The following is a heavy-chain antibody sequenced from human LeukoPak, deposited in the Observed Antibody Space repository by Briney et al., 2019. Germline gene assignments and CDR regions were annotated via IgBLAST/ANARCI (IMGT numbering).Heavy chain of an antibody. V-gene: IGHV1-2*02. CDR2: INPNSGGT. D-gene: IGHD3-22*01. J-gene: IGHJ4*02. CDR1: GYTFTSYD. CDR3: ARVVRYAQGSGYYLGY. Sequence: GASVKVSCKASGYTFTSYDINWVRQATGQGLEWMGWINPNSGGTNYAQKFQGRVTMTRDTSISTAYMELSRLRSDDTAVYCCARVVRYAQGSGYYLGYWGQGTLVTVSS.